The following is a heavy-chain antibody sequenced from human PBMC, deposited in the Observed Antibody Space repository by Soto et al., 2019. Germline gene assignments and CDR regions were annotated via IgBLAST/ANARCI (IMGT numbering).Heavy chain of an antibody. V-gene: IGHV4-4*02. CDR2: IYHSGST. J-gene: IGHJ6*02. Sequence: QVQLQESGPGVVKPSGTLSLTCTVSRVSNSSSNWWSWVCKPPEKGLEWIGEIYHSGSTNYNPSLKSRVTISVDKSKNQFSLKLSSVTAADTAVYYSARLLGVARLYYYYGMDVWGQGTTVTVSS. D-gene: IGHD3-3*01. CDR3: ARLLGVARLYYYYGMDV. CDR1: RVSNSSSNW.